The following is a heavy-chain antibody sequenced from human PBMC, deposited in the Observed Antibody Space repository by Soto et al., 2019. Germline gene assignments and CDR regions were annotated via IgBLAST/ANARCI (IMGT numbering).Heavy chain of an antibody. CDR1: GFTFGNYA. J-gene: IGHJ5*02. Sequence: GGTLRLSCVGSGFTFGNYAISWGRQAPGKGLEWVSSITGIDGRTYYADSVKGRFTISRDNPKNTLYLQMNNLRAEDTAMFYCAKDRGPYCSGGICYPPSWFDPWGQGTQVTVSS. D-gene: IGHD2-15*01. V-gene: IGHV3-23*01. CDR3: AKDRGPYCSGGICYPPSWFDP. CDR2: ITGIDGRT.